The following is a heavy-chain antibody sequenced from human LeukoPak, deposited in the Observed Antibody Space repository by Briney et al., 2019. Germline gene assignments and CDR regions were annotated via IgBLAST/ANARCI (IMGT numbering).Heavy chain of an antibody. CDR3: ARAPQYCSSTSCYPYYFDY. V-gene: IGHV3-74*01. CDR2: INPDGSGT. CDR1: GFTFSTYW. D-gene: IGHD2-2*01. J-gene: IGHJ4*02. Sequence: QPGGSLRLSCAASGFTFSTYWMHWVRQGPGKGLVWVSRINPDGSGTSHADSVKGRFTISRDNAKNTLYLQMNSLRAEDTAVYYCARAPQYCSSTSCYPYYFDYWGQGTLVTVSS.